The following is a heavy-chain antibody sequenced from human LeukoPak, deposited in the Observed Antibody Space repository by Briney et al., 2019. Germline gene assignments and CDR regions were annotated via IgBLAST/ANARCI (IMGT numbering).Heavy chain of an antibody. CDR2: INPSGGST. V-gene: IGHV1-46*01. D-gene: IGHD3-10*01. CDR1: GYTFTSYY. J-gene: IGHJ5*02. CDR3: ARSTMVRGFHLDP. Sequence: ASVKVSCKASGYTFTSYYMHWVRQAPGQGLEWMGIINPSGGSTSYAQKFQGRVTMTRDMSTSTVYMELSSLRSEDTAVYYSARSTMVRGFHLDPWGQGTLVTVSS.